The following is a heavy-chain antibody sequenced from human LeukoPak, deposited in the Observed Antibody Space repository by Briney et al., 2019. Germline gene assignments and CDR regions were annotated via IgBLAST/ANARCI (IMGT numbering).Heavy chain of an antibody. CDR1: GGSIRSSTYH. CDR2: LHYNGNS. J-gene: IGHJ5*02. D-gene: IGHD3-10*01. V-gene: IGHV4-39*01. Sequence: SETLSLTCTGSGGSIRSSTYHWGWIRQPPGKGLEWIASLHYNGNSYYNPSLKSRVTISIDTSKDQFYLNLTSVTAADTAVYYCAKHNIALANPSYNWFDPWGQGTLVIVSS. CDR3: AKHNIALANPSYNWFDP.